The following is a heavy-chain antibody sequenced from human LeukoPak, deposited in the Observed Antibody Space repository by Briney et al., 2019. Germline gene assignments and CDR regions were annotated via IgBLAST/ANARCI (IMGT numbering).Heavy chain of an antibody. CDR3: GRGDYDWGYFDY. CDR1: GFTFSRVS. Sequence: PGGSLRLSCAASGFTFSRVSMNWVRQAPGKGLEWVSAISSSGSYTYYADSVKGRFTILRDNAKNSLYLQMNSLRADDTAVYYCGRGDYDWGYFDYWGQGTLVTVSS. CDR2: ISSSGSYT. V-gene: IGHV3-21*01. J-gene: IGHJ4*02. D-gene: IGHD3-16*01.